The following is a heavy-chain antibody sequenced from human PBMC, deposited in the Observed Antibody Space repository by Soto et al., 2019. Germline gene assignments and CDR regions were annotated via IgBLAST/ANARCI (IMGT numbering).Heavy chain of an antibody. CDR3: AQYMVHMGMVFDL. CDR1: GFTFSTYG. CDR2: VSFDGSKK. V-gene: IGHV3-30*18. D-gene: IGHD3-10*01. J-gene: IGHJ4*02. Sequence: QEQLVESGGGVVQPGRSLRLSCVVSGFTFSTYGMHWVRQAPGKGLEWVAVVSFDGSKKYTTDSVKGRFTTSRDNSKNTLHLKMTNLRPDDTAVYYCAQYMVHMGMVFDLWGQGTLVTVSS.